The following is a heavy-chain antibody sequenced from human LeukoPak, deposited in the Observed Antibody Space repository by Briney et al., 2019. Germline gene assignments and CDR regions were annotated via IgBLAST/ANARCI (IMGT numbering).Heavy chain of an antibody. V-gene: IGHV3-7*05. CDR3: ARCTASCYANAFDV. D-gene: IGHD2-2*01. Sequence: GGSLRLSCAASGFTFSNYWMSWVRQAPVKGLQWVANIKQDGSDKYYVDSVKGRFTISRDNAKNTLHLQMNSLRPDDTAVYYCARCTASCYANAFDVWGQGTLLTVSS. CDR1: GFTFSNYW. J-gene: IGHJ3*01. CDR2: IKQDGSDK.